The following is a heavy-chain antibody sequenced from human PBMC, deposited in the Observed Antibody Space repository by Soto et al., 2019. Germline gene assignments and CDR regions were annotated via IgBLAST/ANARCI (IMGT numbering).Heavy chain of an antibody. Sequence: ASVKVSCKASGYTFTSYGISWVRQAPGQGLEWMGWISAYNGNTNYAQKLQGRVTMTTDTSTSTAYMELRSLRSDDTAVDYWAREEIDRDRGGVGWNYGIDYWGQGTLVTVSS. CDR2: ISAYNGNT. V-gene: IGHV1-18*01. CDR3: AREEIDRDRGGVGWNYGIDY. CDR1: GYTFTSYG. D-gene: IGHD1-7*01. J-gene: IGHJ4*02.